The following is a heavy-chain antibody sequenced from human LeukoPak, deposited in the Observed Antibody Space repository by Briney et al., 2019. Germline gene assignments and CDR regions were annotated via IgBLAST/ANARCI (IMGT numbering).Heavy chain of an antibody. CDR3: VREKSVVVPSSYYFFDL. CDR2: ISSSGSTI. J-gene: IGHJ2*01. V-gene: IGHV3-48*03. CDR1: GFTFSSYE. D-gene: IGHD2-15*01. Sequence: GSLRLSCAASGFTFSSYEMNWVRQAPGKGLEWVSYISSSGSTIYYADSVKGRFSISRDNSKNTLYLQVNSLRAEDTAVYFCVREKSVVVPSSYYFFDLWGRGTLVTVSS.